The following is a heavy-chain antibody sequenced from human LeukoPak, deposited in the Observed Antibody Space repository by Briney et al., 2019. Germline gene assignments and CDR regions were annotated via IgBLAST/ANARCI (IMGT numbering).Heavy chain of an antibody. V-gene: IGHV1-69*04. J-gene: IGHJ6*03. Sequence: ASVKVSCKASGGTFSSYAISWVRQAPGQGLEWMGRIIPILGIVNYAQKFQGRVTITADESTSTAYMELSSLRSEDTAVYYCAGPTTVTTSYYYYMDVWGKGTTVTVSS. CDR3: AGPTTVTTSYYYYMDV. CDR2: IIPILGIV. D-gene: IGHD4-11*01. CDR1: GGTFSSYA.